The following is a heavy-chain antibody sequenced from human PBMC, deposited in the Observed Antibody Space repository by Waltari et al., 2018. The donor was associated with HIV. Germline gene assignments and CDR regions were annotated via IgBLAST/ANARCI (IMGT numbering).Heavy chain of an antibody. CDR3: ARGPHTSIFGVVKYFQP. V-gene: IGHV4-34*02. J-gene: IGHJ1*01. CDR1: VGSFNGNY. CDR2: VDYSGDT. Sequence: VQLQQWGTGRLMPSETLSLTCAVYVGSFNGNYWTWIRQSPGNGLEWIGEVDYSGDTNYNPSLKSRLTISVDTSKNQFSLKLTSMTTADTGLYYCARGPHTSIFGVVKYFQPWGQGTLVTVSS. D-gene: IGHD3-3*01.